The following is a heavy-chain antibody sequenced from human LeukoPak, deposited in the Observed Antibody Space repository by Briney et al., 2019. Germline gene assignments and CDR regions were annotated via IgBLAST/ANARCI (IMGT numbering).Heavy chain of an antibody. Sequence: SETLSLTCTVSGGSISSYYWSWIRQPPGKGLEWIGYIYYSGSTNYNPSLKSRVTMSVDTSKNQFSLSLTSVTAADTAVYYCAREGRGSTQAYWGQGTLVTVSS. J-gene: IGHJ4*02. CDR2: IYYSGST. CDR1: GGSISSYY. CDR3: AREGRGSTQAY. D-gene: IGHD2-15*01. V-gene: IGHV4-59*12.